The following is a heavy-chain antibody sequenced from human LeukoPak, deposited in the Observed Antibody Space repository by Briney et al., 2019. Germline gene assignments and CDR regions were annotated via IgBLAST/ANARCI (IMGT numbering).Heavy chain of an antibody. D-gene: IGHD2-2*01. CDR2: IYTSGST. CDR3: ARDIVVVPAAMEDYYYYYYMDV. J-gene: IGHJ6*03. V-gene: IGHV4-4*07. CDR1: GDSISSYY. Sequence: SETLSLTCTVSGDSISSYYWSWIRQPAGKGLEWIGRIYTSGSTNYNPSLKSRVTISVDKSENQFSLKLSSVTAADTAVYYCARDIVVVPAAMEDYYYYYYMDVWGEGTTVTVSS.